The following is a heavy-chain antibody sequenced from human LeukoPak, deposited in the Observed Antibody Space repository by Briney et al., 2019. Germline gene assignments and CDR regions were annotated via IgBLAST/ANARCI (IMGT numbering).Heavy chain of an antibody. V-gene: IGHV3-30*03. J-gene: IGHJ4*02. CDR1: GFTFSSYG. Sequence: PGGSLRLSCAASGFTFSSYGMHWVRQAPGKGLEWVAVISYDGSNKYYADSVKGRFTISRDNSKNTLYLQMNSLRAEDTAVYYCARERDSYWGYFDYWGQGTLVTVSS. CDR3: ARERDSYWGYFDY. CDR2: ISYDGSNK. D-gene: IGHD2-21*01.